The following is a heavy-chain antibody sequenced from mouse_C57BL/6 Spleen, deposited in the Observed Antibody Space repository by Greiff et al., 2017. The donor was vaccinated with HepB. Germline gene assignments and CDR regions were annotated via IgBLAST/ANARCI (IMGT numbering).Heavy chain of an antibody. CDR1: GFTFSSYA. CDR3: AREYGNYLYYFDY. Sequence: EVQGVESGGGLVKPGGSLKLSCAASGFTFSSYAMSWVRQTPEKRLEWVATISDGGSYTYYPDNVKGRFTISRDNAKNNLYLQMSHLKSEDTAMYYCAREYGNYLYYFDYWGQGTTLTVSS. J-gene: IGHJ2*01. D-gene: IGHD2-10*02. V-gene: IGHV5-4*01. CDR2: ISDGGSYT.